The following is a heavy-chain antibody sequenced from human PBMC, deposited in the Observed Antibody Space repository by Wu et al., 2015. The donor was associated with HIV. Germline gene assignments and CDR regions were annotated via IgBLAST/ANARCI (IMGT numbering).Heavy chain of an antibody. CDR3: ARVVSAVHYQLLMHFDY. CDR1: GYTFTSYG. V-gene: IGHV1-18*01. D-gene: IGHD2-2*01. CDR2: ISAYNGNT. J-gene: IGHJ4*02. Sequence: QVQLVQSGAEVKKPGASVKVSCKASGYTFTSYGISWVRQAPGQGLEWMGWISAYNGNTNYAQKLQGRVTMTTDTSTSTAYMELRSLRSDDTAVYYCARVVSAVHYQLLMHFDYWGQGTLVTVSS.